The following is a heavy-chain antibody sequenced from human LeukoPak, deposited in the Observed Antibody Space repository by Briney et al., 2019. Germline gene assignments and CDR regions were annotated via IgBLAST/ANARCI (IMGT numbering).Heavy chain of an antibody. D-gene: IGHD4-17*01. Sequence: PGGSPRLSCAASGFTFSSYWMHWVRQAPGKGLVWVSRINSDGSSTSYADSVKGRFTISRDNSKNTLYLQMNSLRAEDTAVYYCARGYGDYVVTYFQHWGQGTLVTVSS. CDR2: INSDGSST. J-gene: IGHJ1*01. V-gene: IGHV3-74*01. CDR3: ARGYGDYVVTYFQH. CDR1: GFTFSSYW.